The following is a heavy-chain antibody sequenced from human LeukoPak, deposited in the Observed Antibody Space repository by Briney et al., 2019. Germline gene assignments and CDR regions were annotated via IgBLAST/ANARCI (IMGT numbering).Heavy chain of an antibody. CDR1: GFPFSNHA. CDR2: ISGGGITT. CDR3: PRQSFASGWNPFDY. Sequence: GGSLRLACAASGFPFSNHAMSWVRQPPGKGLEWVSTISGGGITTYYADSAKGRFTISRDNSKNTKFLQMNSLRADDTAVYYCPRQSFASGWNPFDYWGQGILVTVSS. J-gene: IGHJ4*02. D-gene: IGHD6-19*01. V-gene: IGHV3-23*01.